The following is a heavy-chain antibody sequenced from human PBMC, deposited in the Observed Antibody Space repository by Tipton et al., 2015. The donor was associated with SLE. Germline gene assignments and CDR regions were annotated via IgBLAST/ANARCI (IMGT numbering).Heavy chain of an antibody. J-gene: IGHJ6*02. V-gene: IGHV4-38-2*01. CDR3: ARHHGSGWLHGLDV. D-gene: IGHD6-19*01. CDR1: GYSISSGYY. Sequence: TLSLTCAVSGYSISSGYYWGWIRQPPGKGLEWVAGISHTGTTFYNPSLKGRATISLHTSKNQFSLRLSSVTAADTAIYYCARHHGSGWLHGLDVWGQGTTVTVSS. CDR2: ISHTGTT.